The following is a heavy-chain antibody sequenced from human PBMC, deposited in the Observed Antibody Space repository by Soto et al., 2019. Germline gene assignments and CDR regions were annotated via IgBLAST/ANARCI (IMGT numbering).Heavy chain of an antibody. CDR1: GFTFSSYA. D-gene: IGHD3-10*01. Sequence: GGSLRLSCAASGFTFSSYAMSWVRQAPGKGLEWVSAISGSGGSTYYADSVKGRFTISRDNSKNTLYLQMNSLRAEDTAVYYCAKDTWPIYYYGSGSWGYQFDYWGQGTLVTVSS. J-gene: IGHJ4*02. CDR3: AKDTWPIYYYGSGSWGYQFDY. CDR2: ISGSGGST. V-gene: IGHV3-23*01.